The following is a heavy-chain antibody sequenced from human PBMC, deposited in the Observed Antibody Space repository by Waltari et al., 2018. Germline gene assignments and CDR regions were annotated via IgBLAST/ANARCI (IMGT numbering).Heavy chain of an antibody. Sequence: EVQLVESGGGLVQPGRSLRLSCAASGFTFDDYAMHWVRQAPGKGLEWVSGSSWNSGSIGYADSVKGRFTISRDNAKNSLYLQMNSLRAEDTALYYCAKGLGYCSSTSCYYYFDYWGQGTLVTVSS. J-gene: IGHJ4*02. CDR2: SSWNSGSI. V-gene: IGHV3-9*01. D-gene: IGHD2-2*01. CDR1: GFTFDDYA. CDR3: AKGLGYCSSTSCYYYFDY.